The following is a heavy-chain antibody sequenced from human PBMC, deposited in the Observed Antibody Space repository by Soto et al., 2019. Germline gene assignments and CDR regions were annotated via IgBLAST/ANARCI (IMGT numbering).Heavy chain of an antibody. CDR3: ARSEYYYDSSGTVGAFDI. J-gene: IGHJ3*02. CDR1: GFTFSTNW. Sequence: HPGGSLRLSCVASGFTFSTNWMHWVRQVPGKGLVWVSRIESDGTTTSYADSVKGRFTISRDDAKNTLYLQMNSLRVEDTAVYYCARSEYYYDSSGTVGAFDIWGQGTMVTVSS. CDR2: IESDGTTT. V-gene: IGHV3-74*01. D-gene: IGHD3-22*01.